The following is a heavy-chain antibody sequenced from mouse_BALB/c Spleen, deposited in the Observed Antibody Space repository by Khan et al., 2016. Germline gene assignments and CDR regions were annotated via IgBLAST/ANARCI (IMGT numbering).Heavy chain of an antibody. Sequence: VQLKESGPSLAKPSQTLSLTCSVTGDSITSGYWNWIRKFPGNRLEYMGYISYSGNTYYNPFLKSRISITRDTSKNQHYLQLISVTTEDTATYYCARWNRNDAWFAYWGQGTLVTVSA. CDR3: ARWNRNDAWFAY. CDR2: ISYSGNT. CDR1: GDSITSGY. D-gene: IGHD2-14*01. V-gene: IGHV3-8*02. J-gene: IGHJ3*01.